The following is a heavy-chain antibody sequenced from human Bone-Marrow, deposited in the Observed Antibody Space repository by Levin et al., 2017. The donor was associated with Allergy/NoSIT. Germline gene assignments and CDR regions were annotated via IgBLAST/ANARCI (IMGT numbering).Heavy chain of an antibody. D-gene: IGHD3-22*01. CDR3: ARGGMYYHDSSGYPVDF. Sequence: PSETLSLTCTVSGVSIGSSDYYWNWLRQTPGKGLEWIGCIYYLGHTYYDRSLKSRVAISVDTSKNQLSLKLRSVTAAATAVFYCARGGMYYHDSSGYPVDFWGQGTQVTVSS. CDR2: IYYLGHT. V-gene: IGHV4-30-4*01. J-gene: IGHJ4*02. CDR1: GVSIGSSDYY.